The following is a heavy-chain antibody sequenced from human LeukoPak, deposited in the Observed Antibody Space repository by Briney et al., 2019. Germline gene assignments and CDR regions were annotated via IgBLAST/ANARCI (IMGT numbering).Heavy chain of an antibody. V-gene: IGHV1-18*04. CDR3: ARSYCRGGSCYPILDFDY. CDR1: GYTFTSYG. J-gene: IGHJ4*02. CDR2: ISAYNGNT. Sequence: ASVKVSCKASGYTFTSYGISWVRQAPGQGLEWMGWISAYNGNTNYAQKLQGRVTMTTDTSTSTAYMELRSLRSDDTAVYYCARSYCRGGSCYPILDFDYWGQGTLVTVSS. D-gene: IGHD2-15*01.